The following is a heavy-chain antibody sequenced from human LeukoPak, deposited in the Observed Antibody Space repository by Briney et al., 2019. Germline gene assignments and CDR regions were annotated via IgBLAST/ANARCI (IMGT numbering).Heavy chain of an antibody. CDR2: ISGSGGST. Sequence: GGSLRLSCAASGFTFSSYAMSWVRQAPGRGLEWVSAISGSGGSTYYADSVKGRFTISRDNSKNTLYLQMNSLRAEDTAVYYCAKDPGSYSLYYYYYGMDVWGKGTTVTVSS. J-gene: IGHJ6*04. CDR3: AKDPGSYSLYYYYYGMDV. D-gene: IGHD5-18*01. CDR1: GFTFSSYA. V-gene: IGHV3-23*01.